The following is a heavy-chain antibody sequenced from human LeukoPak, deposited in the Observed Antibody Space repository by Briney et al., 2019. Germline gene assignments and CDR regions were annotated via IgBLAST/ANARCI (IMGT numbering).Heavy chain of an antibody. CDR2: IYTDESNI. V-gene: IGHV5-51*01. J-gene: IGHJ4*02. CDR3: ARPPWRGYSSSFEY. D-gene: IGHD2-2*03. Sequence: GEPLKISCKGSRYNFATYWTACVRHFLRKGLVSTGFIYTDESNISSSPSLQGQAPTSDDKSISSAYLQWSGLKASDPAIYYCARPPWRGYSSSFEYWGQGTLVTVS. CDR1: RYNFATYW.